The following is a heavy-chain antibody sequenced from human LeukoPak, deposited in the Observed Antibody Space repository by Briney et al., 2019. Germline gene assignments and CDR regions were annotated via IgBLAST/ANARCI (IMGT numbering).Heavy chain of an antibody. CDR3: AKENEGYSYGYAVDY. V-gene: IGHV3-23*01. Sequence: GGSLRLSCAASGFAFSSYAMDWVRQAPGKGLEWVSYISGSGGSTYYADSVKGRFTISRDNSKNTLYLQMNSLRAEDTAVYYCAKENEGYSYGYAVDYWGQGTLVTVSS. J-gene: IGHJ4*02. CDR1: GFAFSSYA. D-gene: IGHD5-18*01. CDR2: ISGSGGST.